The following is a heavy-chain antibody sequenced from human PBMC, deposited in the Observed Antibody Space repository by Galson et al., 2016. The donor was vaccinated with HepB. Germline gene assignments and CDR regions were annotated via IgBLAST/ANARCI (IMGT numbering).Heavy chain of an antibody. CDR3: ATIRYYYDRSGDYKTEFFQY. D-gene: IGHD3-22*01. Sequence: SVKVSCKVSGYTLTKLSIHWVRQAPGKGLEWLGGFDPDEGETNYAQKFLGRVTITEDTSTDTAYMELSSLRSEDTAIFYCATIRYYYDRSGDYKTEFFQYWGQGTLVTVSS. V-gene: IGHV1-24*01. J-gene: IGHJ1*01. CDR1: GYTLTKLS. CDR2: FDPDEGET.